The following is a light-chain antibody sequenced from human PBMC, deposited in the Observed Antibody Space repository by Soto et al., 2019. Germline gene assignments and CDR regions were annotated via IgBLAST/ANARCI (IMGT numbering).Light chain of an antibody. V-gene: IGKV3-15*01. CDR1: HSVSSN. CDR2: GAS. CDR3: QQYEKWPPSIT. J-gene: IGKJ5*01. Sequence: EIVMTPSPSTLSVSPFERSTLSCRASHSVSSNLAWYQQKPGQAPRLLIYGASTRATGISARFSGSGSGTEFTLAISSLQSEDFAVYYCQQYEKWPPSITFGQGTRLEIK.